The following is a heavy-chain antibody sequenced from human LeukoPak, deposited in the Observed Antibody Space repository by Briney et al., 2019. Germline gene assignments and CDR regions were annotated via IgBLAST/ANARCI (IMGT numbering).Heavy chain of an antibody. D-gene: IGHD6-19*01. CDR1: GYTFASYG. V-gene: IGHV1-18*01. CDR3: ARGPRVIAVAGSWGGDY. CDR2: ISAYNGNT. J-gene: IGHJ4*02. Sequence: ASVKVSCKASGYTFASYGISWVRQAPGQGLEWMGWISAYNGNTNYAQKLQGRVTMTTDTSTSTAYMELRSLRSGDPAVYYCARGPRVIAVAGSWGGDYWGQGTLVTVSS.